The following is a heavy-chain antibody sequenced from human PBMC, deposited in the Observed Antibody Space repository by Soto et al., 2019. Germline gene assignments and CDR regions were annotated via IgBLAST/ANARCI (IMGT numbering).Heavy chain of an antibody. V-gene: IGHV5-51*01. CDR3: ARPFVNSGYEVDY. CDR2: IYPGDSDT. Sequence: GESLKISCKGSGYSFTSYWIGWVRQMPGKGLEWMGIIYPGDSDTRYSPSFQGQVTISADKSISTAYLQWSSLKASDTAMYYCARPFVNSGYEVDYWGQGTLVTVSA. J-gene: IGHJ4*02. CDR1: GYSFTSYW. D-gene: IGHD5-12*01.